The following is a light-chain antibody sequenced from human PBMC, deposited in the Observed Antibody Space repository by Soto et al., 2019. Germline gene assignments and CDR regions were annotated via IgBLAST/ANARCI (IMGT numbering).Light chain of an antibody. J-gene: IGKJ1*01. CDR2: GAS. Sequence: EIVLTQSPGTLSLSPGERATLSCRASQTVSSSYLAWYQQKPGQAPRLLIYGASSRATGIPDRFIGSGSGTDFTLTISRLEPEDFAVYYCQQSGSSPTWTFGQGTTVEIK. V-gene: IGKV3-20*01. CDR3: QQSGSSPTWT. CDR1: QTVSSSY.